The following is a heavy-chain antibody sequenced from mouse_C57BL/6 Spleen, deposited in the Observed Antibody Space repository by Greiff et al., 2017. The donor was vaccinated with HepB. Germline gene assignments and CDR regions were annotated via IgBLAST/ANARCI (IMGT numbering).Heavy chain of an antibody. V-gene: IGHV1-50*01. CDR1: GYTFTSYW. D-gene: IGHD2-2*01. Sequence: VQLQQPGAELVKPGASVKLSCKASGYTFTSYWMQWVKQRPGQGLEWIGEIDPSDSYTNYNQKFKGKATVTVDTSSSTAYMQLSSLTSEDSAVYYCAKGGYDGTWFAYWGQGTLVTVSA. CDR2: IDPSDSYT. CDR3: AKGGYDGTWFAY. J-gene: IGHJ3*01.